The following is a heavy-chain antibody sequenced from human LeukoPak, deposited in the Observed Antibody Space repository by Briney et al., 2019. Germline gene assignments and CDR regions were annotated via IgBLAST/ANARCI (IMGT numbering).Heavy chain of an antibody. Sequence: PSETLSLTRTVSGGSISSSSYFWDWIRQPPGRGLEWIGNIYYSGSTNYNPSLKSRVTISVDTSKNQFSLQLSSVTATDTAVYYCARLGVGAPGYWGQGTLVTVSS. CDR2: IYYSGST. V-gene: IGHV4-39*01. D-gene: IGHD1-26*01. J-gene: IGHJ4*02. CDR3: ARLGVGAPGY. CDR1: GGSISSSSYF.